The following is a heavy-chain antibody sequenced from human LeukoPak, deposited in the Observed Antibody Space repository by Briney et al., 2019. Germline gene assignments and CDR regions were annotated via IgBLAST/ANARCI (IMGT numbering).Heavy chain of an antibody. Sequence: GKSLKISCEGSGYNFNAFWLAWVRQTPGKGLEWLGFIYPADSDITYSPSFQGQVTISADKSVKTAYLQWNSLKASDSGVYYCARRRFNGYEFNSNYGYFDVWGPGTLVTVSS. J-gene: IGHJ2*01. V-gene: IGHV5-51*01. D-gene: IGHD5-12*01. CDR2: IYPADSDI. CDR1: GYNFNAFW. CDR3: ARRRFNGYEFNSNYGYFDV.